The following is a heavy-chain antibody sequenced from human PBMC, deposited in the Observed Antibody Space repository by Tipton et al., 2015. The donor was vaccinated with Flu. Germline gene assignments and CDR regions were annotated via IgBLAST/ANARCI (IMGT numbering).Heavy chain of an antibody. Sequence: GSLRLSCVASGFTFSNNWMQWVRKAPRQGLEWVSRINTDEITTTYADSVKGRFTISRDNAKNTLYLQMDSLNVEDTGVYYCARRIAGSGMAVWGQGTTVTVSS. CDR2: INTDEITT. V-gene: IGHV3-74*03. CDR1: GFTFSNNW. D-gene: IGHD3-10*01. CDR3: ARRIAGSGMAV. J-gene: IGHJ6*02.